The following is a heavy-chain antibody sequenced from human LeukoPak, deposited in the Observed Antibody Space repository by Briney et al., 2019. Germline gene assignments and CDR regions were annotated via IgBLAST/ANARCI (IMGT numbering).Heavy chain of an antibody. CDR2: IIPMLSIT. J-gene: IGHJ4*02. V-gene: IGHV1-69*04. Sequence: SVKVSCKASGGTFRSYAINWVRQAPGQGLEWMGRIIPMLSITNYAQKLQGRVTITADKSTNTAYMELSSLRSEDTAVYYCAKDSQISSVWGSYRYPYFDYWGQGTLVTVSS. D-gene: IGHD3-16*02. CDR1: GGTFRSYA. CDR3: AKDSQISSVWGSYRYPYFDY.